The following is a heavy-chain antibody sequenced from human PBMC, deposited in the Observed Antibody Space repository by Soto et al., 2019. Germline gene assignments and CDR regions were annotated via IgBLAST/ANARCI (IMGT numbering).Heavy chain of an antibody. V-gene: IGHV3-23*01. CDR2: ISGSGGST. J-gene: IGHJ4*02. Sequence: GGSLRLSCAASGFTFSSYAMSWVRQAPGKGLEWVSAISGSGGSTYYADSVKGRFTISRDNSKNTLYLQMNSLRAEDTAVYYCAKGSRSVTMIVVVPFDYWGQGTLVTVSS. D-gene: IGHD3-22*01. CDR1: GFTFSSYA. CDR3: AKGSRSVTMIVVVPFDY.